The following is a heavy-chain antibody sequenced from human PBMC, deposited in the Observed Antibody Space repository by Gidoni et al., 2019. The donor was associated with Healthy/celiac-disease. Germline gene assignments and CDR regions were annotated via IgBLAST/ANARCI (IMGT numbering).Heavy chain of an antibody. D-gene: IGHD4-17*01. Sequence: QVQLQESGPGLVKHSQTLCLTCTVSGGSISSGGYYWSWIRQHPGKGLEWIGYIYYSGSTYYNPSRKSRVTISVDTSKNQFSLKLSSVTAAETAVYYCARVDYGGNHFDYWGQGTLVTVSS. CDR2: IYYSGST. V-gene: IGHV4-31*03. J-gene: IGHJ4*02. CDR1: GGSISSGGYY. CDR3: ARVDYGGNHFDY.